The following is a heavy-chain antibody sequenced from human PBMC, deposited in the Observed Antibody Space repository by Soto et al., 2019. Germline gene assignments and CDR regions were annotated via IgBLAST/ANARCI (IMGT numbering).Heavy chain of an antibody. Sequence: SVKVSCKVSGGTLSSETISWLRQAPGQGLEWMGRIIPLLGIGNYARKFQGRVTITEDISTNTGYMELSSLTSQDTAIYYWAKGKAVDGTETYYFDYWGQGTLVTVSS. V-gene: IGHV1-69*02. D-gene: IGHD6-19*01. CDR3: AKGKAVDGTETYYFDY. J-gene: IGHJ4*02. CDR1: GGTLSSET. CDR2: IIPLLGIG.